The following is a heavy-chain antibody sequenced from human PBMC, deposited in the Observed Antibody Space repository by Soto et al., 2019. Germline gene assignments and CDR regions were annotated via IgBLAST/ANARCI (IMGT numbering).Heavy chain of an antibody. D-gene: IGHD1-1*01. V-gene: IGHV1-46*01. CDR2: INPSGGST. Sequence: QVQLVQSGAEVKKPGASVKVSCKASGYTFTSYYMHWVRQAPGQGLEWMGIINPSGGSTSYAQKFQGRVTMTRDTSTSTVYIELSSLRSEDTAVYYCARDLEDYGMDVWGQGTTVTVSS. CDR1: GYTFTSYY. J-gene: IGHJ6*02. CDR3: ARDLEDYGMDV.